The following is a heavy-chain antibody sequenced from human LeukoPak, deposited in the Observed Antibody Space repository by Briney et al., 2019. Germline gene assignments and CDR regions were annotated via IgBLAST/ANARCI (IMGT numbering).Heavy chain of an antibody. CDR3: ARDHNYAFDN. D-gene: IGHD1-1*01. Sequence: PGGSLRLSCTASGFPFSDYSMNWVRQAPGKGLEWISYIGISSGNTKYADSVKGRFTISADNAGNSLYLQMNSLRVEDTAVYYCARDHNYAFDNWGQGTLVSVSS. CDR2: IGISSGNT. J-gene: IGHJ4*02. CDR1: GFPFSDYS. V-gene: IGHV3-48*04.